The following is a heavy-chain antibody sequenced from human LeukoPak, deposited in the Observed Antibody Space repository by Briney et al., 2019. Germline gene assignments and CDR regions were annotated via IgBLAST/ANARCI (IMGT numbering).Heavy chain of an antibody. D-gene: IGHD2-2*01. Sequence: GGSLRLSCAASGFTFSSYGMHWVRQAPGKGLEWVAFIRYDGSNKYYADSVKGRFTISRDNSKNTLYLQMNSLRAEDTAVYYCXKSGHCSTTSCYQADAFXXWGQXXMVT. CDR2: IRYDGSNK. J-gene: IGHJ3*01. CDR3: XKSGHCSTTSCYQADAFXX. CDR1: GFTFSSYG. V-gene: IGHV3-30*02.